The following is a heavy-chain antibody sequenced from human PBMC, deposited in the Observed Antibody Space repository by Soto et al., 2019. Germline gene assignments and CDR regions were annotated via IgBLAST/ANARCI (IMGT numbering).Heavy chain of an antibody. D-gene: IGHD6-19*01. CDR2: IYYSGST. J-gene: IGHJ5*02. CDR1: GGSISSSSYY. Sequence: SETLSLTCTVSGGSISSSSYYWGWIRQPPGKGLEWIGSIYYSGSTYYNPSLKLRVTISVDTSKNKFSLKLSSVTAADTAVYYCARHLVPKYSSGWGGWFDAWGQGTLVTVSS. V-gene: IGHV4-39*01. CDR3: ARHLVPKYSSGWGGWFDA.